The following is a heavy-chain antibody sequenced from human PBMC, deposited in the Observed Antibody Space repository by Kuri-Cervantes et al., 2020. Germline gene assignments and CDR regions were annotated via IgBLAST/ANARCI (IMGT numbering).Heavy chain of an antibody. D-gene: IGHD1-26*01. CDR3: ARDLAGATSY. J-gene: IGHJ4*02. CDR2: IYSGGST. V-gene: IGHV3-66*01. Sequence: LSLTCAASGFTFDDYAMHWVRQAPGKGLAWVSVIYSGGSTYYADSVKGRFTISRDNSKNTLYLQMNSLTAEDTAVYYCARDLAGATSYWGQGTLVTVSS. CDR1: GFTFDDYA.